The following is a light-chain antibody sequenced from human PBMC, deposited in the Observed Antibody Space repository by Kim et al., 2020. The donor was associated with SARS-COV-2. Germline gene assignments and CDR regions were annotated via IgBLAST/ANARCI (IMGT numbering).Light chain of an antibody. CDR1: RPIGSW. CDR2: KAS. V-gene: IGKV1-5*03. J-gene: IGKJ1*01. Sequence: DIQMTQSPSTLSVSVGDRVTITCRASRPIGSWLAWSQQKPGKAPTLLIYKASILESGVPSRFSGSGAGTEFTLTISSLQPDDFATYYCQQYDRFWTFCQGTKVDIK. CDR3: QQYDRFWT.